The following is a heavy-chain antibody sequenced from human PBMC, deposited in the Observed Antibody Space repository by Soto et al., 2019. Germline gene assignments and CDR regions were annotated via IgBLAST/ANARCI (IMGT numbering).Heavy chain of an antibody. Sequence: QVQLVQSGAEVKKPGSSVKVSCKASGGTFSSYAISWVRQAPGKGLEWIGGIIPIFGTANYAQKFQGRVTITADESTSTAYMALSSLRSEDTAVYYCARAMVRGVMSYYYYGMDVWGQGTTVTVSS. J-gene: IGHJ6*02. V-gene: IGHV1-69*01. CDR3: ARAMVRGVMSYYYYGMDV. CDR1: GGTFSSYA. CDR2: IIPIFGTA. D-gene: IGHD3-10*01.